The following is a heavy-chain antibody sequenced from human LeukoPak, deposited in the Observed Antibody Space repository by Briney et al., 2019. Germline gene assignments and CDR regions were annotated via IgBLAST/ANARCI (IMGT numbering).Heavy chain of an antibody. CDR3: ARFGRDAFDI. V-gene: IGHV3-7*05. CDR2: INEEGSEK. J-gene: IGHJ3*02. D-gene: IGHD3-10*01. CDR1: GFTFSYYW. Sequence: GGSLRLSCAASGFTFSYYWMTWVRQAPGKGLEWVANINEEGSEKYYVDSVKGRFTISRDSAKNSLYLHMNSLRAEDTAVYYCARFGRDAFDIWGQGTMVTVSS.